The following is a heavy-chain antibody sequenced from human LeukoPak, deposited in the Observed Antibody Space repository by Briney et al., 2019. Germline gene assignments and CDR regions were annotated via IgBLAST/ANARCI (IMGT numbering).Heavy chain of an antibody. J-gene: IGHJ4*02. V-gene: IGHV3-23*01. D-gene: IGHD3-10*01. CDR1: GLTFSTYG. Sequence: GGSLRLSCAASGLTFSTYGMNWVRQAPGKGLEWVSAISGSGGSTYYADSVKGRFTISRDNSKNTLYLQMNSLRAEDTAVYYCAKDLLTYYYGSGSSPPDYWGQETLVTVSS. CDR2: ISGSGGST. CDR3: AKDLLTYYYGSGSSPPDY.